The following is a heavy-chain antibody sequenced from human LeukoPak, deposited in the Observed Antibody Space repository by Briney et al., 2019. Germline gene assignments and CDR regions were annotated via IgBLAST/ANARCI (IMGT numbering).Heavy chain of an antibody. CDR2: IYYSGST. V-gene: IGHV4-59*01. CDR3: ARENYDSSGFYYYYMDV. CDR1: GGSISSYY. D-gene: IGHD3-22*01. Sequence: SETLSLTCTVSGGSISSYYWSWIRQPPGKGLEWIGYIYYSGSTNYNPSLKSRVTISVDTSKNQFSLKLSSVTAADTAVYYCARENYDSSGFYYYYMDVWGKGTTVTVSS. J-gene: IGHJ6*03.